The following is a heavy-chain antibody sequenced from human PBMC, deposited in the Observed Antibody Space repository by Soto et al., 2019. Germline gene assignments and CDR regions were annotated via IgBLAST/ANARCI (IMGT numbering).Heavy chain of an antibody. V-gene: IGHV3-30*18. CDR1: GFTFNSYG. J-gene: IGHJ5*02. CDR2: ISFDGSNK. Sequence: QVQLVESGGGVVQPGRSLRLSCAASGFTFNSYGMHWVRQAPGKGLEWVAVISFDGSNKHYADSVKGRFIISRDNSKNTLYLQMNSLRAEDSAVYYCVKGLAAPTVSWFDPWGQGTLVIVSS. CDR3: VKGLAAPTVSWFDP. D-gene: IGHD6-6*01.